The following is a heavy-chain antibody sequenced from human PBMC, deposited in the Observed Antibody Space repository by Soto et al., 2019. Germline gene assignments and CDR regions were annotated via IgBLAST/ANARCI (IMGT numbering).Heavy chain of an antibody. CDR2: INSDGHST. CDR1: GFIFSSYW. Sequence: GGSLRLSCAASGFIFSSYWMHWVRQAPGKGLVWVSRINSDGHSTAYADSVKGRFTISRDNAKNTLFLQMDSLRAEDTAVYYSARGLGTVDYWGQGTLVTVSS. CDR3: ARGLGTVDY. D-gene: IGHD1-1*01. J-gene: IGHJ4*01. V-gene: IGHV3-74*01.